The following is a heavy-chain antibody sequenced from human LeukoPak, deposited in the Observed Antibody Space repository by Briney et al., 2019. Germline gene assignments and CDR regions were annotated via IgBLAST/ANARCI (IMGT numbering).Heavy chain of an antibody. V-gene: IGHV3-74*01. J-gene: IGHJ4*02. CDR2: ITPDGSST. CDR1: GFTFSNYW. Sequence: GGSLRLSCAASGFTFSNYWMHWVRQAPGKGLVWVSGITPDGSSTRYVDSVKGRFTISRDNAKNSLYLQMNSLRSEDTAVYYCARGVVVTATSGNDYWGEGTLVTVSS. D-gene: IGHD3-16*02. CDR3: ARGVVVTATSGNDY.